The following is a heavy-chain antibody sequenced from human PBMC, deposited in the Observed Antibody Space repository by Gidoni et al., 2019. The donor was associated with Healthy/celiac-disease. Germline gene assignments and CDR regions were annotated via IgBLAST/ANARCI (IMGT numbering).Heavy chain of an antibody. CDR1: GFTVRSNY. CDR3: ARDPAMLDAFDI. V-gene: IGHV3-66*01. D-gene: IGHD5-18*01. J-gene: IGHJ3*02. Sequence: EVQLVESGGGLVQPGGSLSPSCSASGFTVRSNYMSWGRQAPGKGLEWVSVIYSGGNTYYADSVKGRFTISRDNSKNTLYLQMNSLRAEDTAVYYCARDPAMLDAFDIWGQGTMVTVSS. CDR2: IYSGGNT.